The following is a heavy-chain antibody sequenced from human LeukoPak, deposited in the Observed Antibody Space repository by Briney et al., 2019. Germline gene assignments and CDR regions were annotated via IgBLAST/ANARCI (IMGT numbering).Heavy chain of an antibody. CDR1: GYTFTSYG. CDR2: ISAYNGNT. V-gene: IGHV1-18*01. D-gene: IGHD1-26*01. CDR3: ARDSGSGNNDY. J-gene: IGHJ4*02. Sequence: ASVKVSCKASGYTFTSYGISWVRQAPGQGLEWMGWISAYNGNTNSAQNFQGRVTFISNTSATTAFMELSSLRSEDAAVYYCARDSGSGNNDYWGQGTLVTVSS.